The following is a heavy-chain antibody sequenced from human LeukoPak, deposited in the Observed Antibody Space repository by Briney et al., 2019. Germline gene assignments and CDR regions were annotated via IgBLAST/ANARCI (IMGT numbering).Heavy chain of an antibody. Sequence: SETLSLTCTVSGGSISSSSYYWGWIRQPPGKGLEWIGSIYYSGSTYYNPSLKSRVTISVDKSKHQFSLKLSSVPAADTAVYYCARQETVRGVIITNWFDPWGQGTLVTVSS. J-gene: IGHJ5*02. CDR1: GGSISSSSYY. CDR3: ARQETVRGVIITNWFDP. D-gene: IGHD3-10*01. V-gene: IGHV4-39*01. CDR2: IYYSGST.